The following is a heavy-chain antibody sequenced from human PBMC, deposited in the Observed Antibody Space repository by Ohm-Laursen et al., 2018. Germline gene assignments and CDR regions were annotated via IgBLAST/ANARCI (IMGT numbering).Heavy chain of an antibody. CDR1: GFTFSYFA. CDR3: AKSRSGDGINFDC. J-gene: IGHJ4*02. Sequence: SLRLSCAAFGFTFSYFAMSWVRQAPGKGLEWVSAISVSGDSTYYADSVKGRFTISRDNSKNTLYLHLNSLRAEDTAVYYCAKSRSGDGINFDCWGQGTLVTVSS. D-gene: IGHD3-10*01. CDR2: ISVSGDST. V-gene: IGHV3-23*01.